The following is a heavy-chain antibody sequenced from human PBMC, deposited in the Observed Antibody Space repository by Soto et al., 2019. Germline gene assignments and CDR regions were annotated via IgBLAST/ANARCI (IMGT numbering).Heavy chain of an antibody. CDR3: AREGPTYYDILTGYYTSYYDY. Sequence: SVKVSCKASGGTFSSYTISWVRQAPGQGLEWMGRIIPILGIANYAQKFQGRVTITADKSTSTAYMELSSLRSEDTAVYYCAREGPTYYDILTGYYTSYYDYWGQGTLVTVSS. CDR1: GGTFSSYT. D-gene: IGHD3-9*01. V-gene: IGHV1-69*04. CDR2: IIPILGIA. J-gene: IGHJ4*02.